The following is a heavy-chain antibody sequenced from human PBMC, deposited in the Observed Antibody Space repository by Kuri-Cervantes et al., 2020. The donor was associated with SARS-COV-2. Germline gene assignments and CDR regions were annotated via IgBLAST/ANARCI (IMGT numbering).Heavy chain of an antibody. J-gene: IGHJ4*02. V-gene: IGHV3-23*01. D-gene: IGHD4-17*01. Sequence: GESLKISCAASGFTFSSYAMSWVRQAPGKGLEWDSAISGSGGSTYYADSVKGRFTISRDNSKNTLYLQMNSLRAEDTAVYYCARDLGPYGDYLLDWGQGTLVTVSS. CDR2: ISGSGGST. CDR1: GFTFSSYA. CDR3: ARDLGPYGDYLLD.